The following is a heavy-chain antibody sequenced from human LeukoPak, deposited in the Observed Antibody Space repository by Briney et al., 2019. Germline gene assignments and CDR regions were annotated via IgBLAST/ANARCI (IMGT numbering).Heavy chain of an antibody. CDR2: ISVYNGHT. CDR3: AREGDYYDSSRNLGF. Sequence: ASVKVSCKASGGTFSSYAISWVRQAPGQRLEWMGWISVYNGHTNYAPKLQGRVTMTIDISTSTAYMELRSLRSDDTAVYYCAREGDYYDSSRNLGFWGQGTLVTVSS. J-gene: IGHJ4*02. CDR1: GGTFSSYA. D-gene: IGHD3-22*01. V-gene: IGHV1-18*01.